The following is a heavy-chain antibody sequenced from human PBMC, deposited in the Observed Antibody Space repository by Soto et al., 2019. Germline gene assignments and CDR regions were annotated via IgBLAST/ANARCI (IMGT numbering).Heavy chain of an antibody. CDR3: AREGPYSGSSLDGYYYGMDV. V-gene: IGHV1-2*04. D-gene: IGHD1-26*01. Sequence: ASVKVSCKASGYTFTGYYMHWVRQAPGQGLEWMGWINPNSGGTNYAQKFQGWVTMTRDTSISTAYMELSRLRSDDTAVYYCAREGPYSGSSLDGYYYGMDVWGQGTTVTVSS. J-gene: IGHJ6*02. CDR2: INPNSGGT. CDR1: GYTFTGYY.